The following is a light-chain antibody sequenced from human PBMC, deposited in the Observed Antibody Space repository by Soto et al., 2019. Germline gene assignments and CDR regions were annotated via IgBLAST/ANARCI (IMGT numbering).Light chain of an antibody. V-gene: IGKV1-5*01. Sequence: DIPMTQSPSTLSASVGDRVTITCRASRSISSWLAWYQQKPGKAPNLLIYAASSLETGVPSRFSGSGSGTEFTLTISSLHPDDVATYYCQQYNRYWTFGQGTKVEI. CDR2: AAS. CDR1: RSISSW. CDR3: QQYNRYWT. J-gene: IGKJ1*01.